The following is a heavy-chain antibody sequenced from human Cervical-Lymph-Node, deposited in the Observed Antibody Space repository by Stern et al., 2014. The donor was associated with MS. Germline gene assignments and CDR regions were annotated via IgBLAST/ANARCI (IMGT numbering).Heavy chain of an antibody. CDR2: IDWDDDK. D-gene: IGHD6-13*01. Sequence: QVTLRESGPALVKPTQTLTLTCTFSGFSLTTSAMCVRWIRQPPGKALEWLALIDWDDDKYYNTSLKPRLTISKDTSKNQVLLALTNLDPVDTATYYGARCRWDSRRWYYFDYWGQGTLVTVSS. CDR3: ARCRWDSRRWYYFDY. J-gene: IGHJ4*02. CDR1: GFSLTTSAMC. V-gene: IGHV2-70*01.